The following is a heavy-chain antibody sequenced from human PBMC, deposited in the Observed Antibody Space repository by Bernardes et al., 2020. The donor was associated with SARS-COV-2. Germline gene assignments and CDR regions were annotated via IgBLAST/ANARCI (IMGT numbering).Heavy chain of an antibody. CDR2: IRDSGSAT. J-gene: IGHJ4*02. V-gene: IGHV3-23*01. Sequence: GGSLRLSCAASGFTFSSYAMSWVRQAPGKGLEWVSIIRDSGSATYYADSVKGRFTISRDNSKNTHYLQMNSLRAEDTAIYFCAKGQGRQNHYPFDFWGQGTLVTVSS. CDR3: AKGQGRQNHYPFDF. CDR1: GFTFSSYA. D-gene: IGHD3-10*01.